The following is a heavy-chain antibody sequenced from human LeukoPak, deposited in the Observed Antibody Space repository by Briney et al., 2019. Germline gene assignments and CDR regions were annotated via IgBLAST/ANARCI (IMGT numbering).Heavy chain of an antibody. J-gene: IGHJ4*02. CDR3: ARDDDWNYEDY. CDR1: GFTFTKYW. CDR2: IKQDGSDK. V-gene: IGHV3-7*01. Sequence: GGSLRLSCAASGFTFTKYWMTWVRQAPGKGLEWVGNIKQDGSDKNYMDSVKGRFTISRDNTKNSVYLQMSSLRAEDTAVYYCARDDDWNYEDYWGQGTLVTVSS. D-gene: IGHD1-7*01.